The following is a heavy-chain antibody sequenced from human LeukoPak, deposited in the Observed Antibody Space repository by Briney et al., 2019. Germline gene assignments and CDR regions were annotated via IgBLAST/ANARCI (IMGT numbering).Heavy chain of an antibody. V-gene: IGHV4-34*01. J-gene: IGHJ4*02. D-gene: IGHD2-15*01. Sequence: SETLSLTCAVYGGSFSGNYWSWIRQPPGKGLEWIGEINHRGSTKYNPSLKSRVTISVDTSKNQLSLKLSSVTAADTAVYYCARRRDACSGNSCYSFDFWGQGTLVTVSS. CDR3: ARRRDACSGNSCYSFDF. CDR2: INHRGST. CDR1: GGSFSGNY.